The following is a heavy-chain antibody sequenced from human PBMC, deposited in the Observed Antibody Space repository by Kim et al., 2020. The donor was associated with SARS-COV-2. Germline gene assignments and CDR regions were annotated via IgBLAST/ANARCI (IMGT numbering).Heavy chain of an antibody. D-gene: IGHD3-22*01. CDR3: AKDRYYDSIPLCCVDY. J-gene: IGHJ4*02. CDR1: GFTFSSYA. CDR2: ISGSGGST. Sequence: GGSLRLSCAASGFTFSSYAMSWVRQAPGKGLEWVSAISGSGGSTYYADSVKGRFTISRDNSKNTLYLQMNSLRAEDTAVYYCAKDRYYDSIPLCCVDYWGQGTLVTVSS. V-gene: IGHV3-23*01.